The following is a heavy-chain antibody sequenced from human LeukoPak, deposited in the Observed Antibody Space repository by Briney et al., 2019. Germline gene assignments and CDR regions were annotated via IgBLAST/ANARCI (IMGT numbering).Heavy chain of an antibody. D-gene: IGHD3-22*01. CDR2: ISSSGST. Sequence: SETLSLTCNVSGGSVSTFSYYWSWIRQPAGKRLEWIGRISSSGSTNYNPSLKSRVTISVDTSKNQFSLKLSFVTAADTAVYFCARGPYSYDSSGAFDIWGQGTMVTVSS. CDR3: ARGPYSYDSSGAFDI. J-gene: IGHJ3*02. CDR1: GGSVSTFSYY. V-gene: IGHV4-61*02.